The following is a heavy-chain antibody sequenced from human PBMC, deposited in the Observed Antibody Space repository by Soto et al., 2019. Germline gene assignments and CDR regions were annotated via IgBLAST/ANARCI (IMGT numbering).Heavy chain of an antibody. J-gene: IGHJ4*02. CDR2: ISFDGKNR. CDR3: AKRGGVVGGSERPFFEY. D-gene: IGHD2-15*01. V-gene: IGHV3-30*18. Sequence: QLQLVESGGGVVQLGKSLRLSCAASGFIISNYGMHWVRQAPGKGLEWVALISFDGKNRNYADSVKGRFTIYRDNPKNTLYLEMNSLRPEDTAFYYCAKRGGVVGGSERPFFEYWGQGTLVTVSS. CDR1: GFIISNYG.